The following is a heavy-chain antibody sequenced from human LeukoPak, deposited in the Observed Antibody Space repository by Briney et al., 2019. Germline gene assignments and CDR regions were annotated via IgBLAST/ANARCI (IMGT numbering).Heavy chain of an antibody. Sequence: SETLSLTCTVSGGSMSPYYWSWMRQPPGRGLEWIGHISFSGSTDYYPSLKSRVTISIDTSKNQFSLKLTSVTAADTAVYYCVVWKGDYTVDYWGQGTLVTVSS. CDR2: ISFSGST. D-gene: IGHD4-17*01. CDR1: GGSMSPYY. V-gene: IGHV4-59*12. CDR3: VVWKGDYTVDY. J-gene: IGHJ4*02.